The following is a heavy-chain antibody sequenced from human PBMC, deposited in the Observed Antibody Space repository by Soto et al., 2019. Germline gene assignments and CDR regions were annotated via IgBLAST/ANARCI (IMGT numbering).Heavy chain of an antibody. CDR3: ARGWQSAFDI. Sequence: GESLKISCAASGFTVSDNYMSWVRQAPGKVLEWVSVIYRGGATYYANSVTGRFTISRDTSLHLQMNSLKTEDTAIYYCARGWQSAFDIWGQGXMVTVS. CDR2: IYRGGAT. V-gene: IGHV3-53*01. CDR1: GFTVSDNY. D-gene: IGHD6-19*01. J-gene: IGHJ3*02.